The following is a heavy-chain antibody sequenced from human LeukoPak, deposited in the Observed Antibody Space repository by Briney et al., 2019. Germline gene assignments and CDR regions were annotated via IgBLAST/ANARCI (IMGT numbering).Heavy chain of an antibody. D-gene: IGHD1-26*01. CDR1: GGTFSSYA. Sequence: ASVKVSCKASGGTFSSYAITWVRQATGQGLEWMGWMNPNSGNTGYAQKFQGRVTITRNTSISTAYMELSSLRSEDTAVYYCARSGGKEDFDYWGQGTLVTVSS. CDR3: ARSGGKEDFDY. CDR2: MNPNSGNT. J-gene: IGHJ4*02. V-gene: IGHV1-8*03.